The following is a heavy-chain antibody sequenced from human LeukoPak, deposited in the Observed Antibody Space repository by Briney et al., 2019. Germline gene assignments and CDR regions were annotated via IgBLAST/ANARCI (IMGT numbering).Heavy chain of an antibody. Sequence: GGSLRLSCAASGFTVSSNYMSWVLQAPGEGLVWVSVIYSDGNTFYADSVRGRFTISRDNSKNTLYLQMHSLRAEDTAVYYCASGTTMVQGVIFAYWGQGTLVTVS. CDR2: IYSDGNT. CDR1: GFTVSSNY. J-gene: IGHJ4*02. D-gene: IGHD3-10*01. CDR3: ASGTTMVQGVIFAY. V-gene: IGHV3-53*01.